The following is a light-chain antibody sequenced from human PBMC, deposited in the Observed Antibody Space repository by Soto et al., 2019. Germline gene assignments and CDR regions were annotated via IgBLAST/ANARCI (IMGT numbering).Light chain of an antibody. CDR2: AAT. CDR1: QGISVH. Sequence: DFQMTQSPSSLSASVGDTVTITCRASQGISVHLNWYQQKPGKVPKLLIYAATNLHSGVPLRFSCSKSETDFALTISSLQPEDCATYFCQRSYIPPYTFDQGTRLEIK. J-gene: IGKJ2*01. V-gene: IGKV1-39*01. CDR3: QRSYIPPYT.